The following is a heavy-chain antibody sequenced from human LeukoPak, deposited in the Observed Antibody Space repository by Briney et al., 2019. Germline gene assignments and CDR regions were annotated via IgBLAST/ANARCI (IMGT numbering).Heavy chain of an antibody. CDR1: GFNISIYS. D-gene: IGHD3-22*01. Sequence: PGGTLRLSCAAYGFNISIYSMNWVGPAPGKGLEWVSSISNSNGYIHYADSVKGRFTISRDNAKNSLYLQMNSLRAEDTAVYYCARYTSRADNSGYYYWGQGTLVTVSS. J-gene: IGHJ4*02. CDR3: ARYTSRADNSGYYY. CDR2: ISNSNGYI. V-gene: IGHV3-21*01.